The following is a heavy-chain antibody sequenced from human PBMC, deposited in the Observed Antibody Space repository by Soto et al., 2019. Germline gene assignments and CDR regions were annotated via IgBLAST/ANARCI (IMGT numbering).Heavy chain of an antibody. V-gene: IGHV1-8*02. CDR2: MNPINGVT. CDR3: GRGPSPRAPAGGTPYYYAMDV. D-gene: IGHD6-13*01. Sequence: QVQLVQSGAEVKQSGASVKVSCKASGYDFTAYDINWVRQASGQGLEWMGWMNPINGVTGSARRCQGRVSMTRNTATATAYLELTSLRSDDSAVYYCGRGPSPRAPAGGTPYYYAMDVWGQGTTVTVSS. CDR1: GYDFTAYD. J-gene: IGHJ6*02.